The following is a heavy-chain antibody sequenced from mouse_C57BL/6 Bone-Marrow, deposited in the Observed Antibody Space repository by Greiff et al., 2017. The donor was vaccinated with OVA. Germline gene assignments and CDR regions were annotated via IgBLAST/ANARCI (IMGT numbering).Heavy chain of an antibody. D-gene: IGHD1-1*01. J-gene: IGHJ4*01. V-gene: IGHV14-2*01. CDR3: APSSYYAMDY. Sequence: VQLQQSGAELVKPGASVKLSCTASGFNIKDYYMHWVKQRTEQGLEWIGRIDPEDGETKYAPQFQGKATITADTSSNTAYLQLSSLTSEDTAVYYCAPSSYYAMDYWGQGTSVTVSS. CDR2: IDPEDGET. CDR1: GFNIKDYY.